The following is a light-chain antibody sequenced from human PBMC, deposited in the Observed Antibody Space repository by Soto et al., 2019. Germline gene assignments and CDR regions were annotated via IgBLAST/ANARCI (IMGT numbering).Light chain of an antibody. CDR3: LQYESYPYA. CDR2: GAS. Sequence: DIQMTQSPSSLSASLGDTVTITCRASQGIDNYLAWFQQKPGKAPKCLIYGASSLQSGVPSKFSGSGFGTDFTLTISSLQPEDFATYYCLQYESYPYAFGQGTKLEIK. CDR1: QGIDNY. V-gene: IGKV1-16*02. J-gene: IGKJ2*01.